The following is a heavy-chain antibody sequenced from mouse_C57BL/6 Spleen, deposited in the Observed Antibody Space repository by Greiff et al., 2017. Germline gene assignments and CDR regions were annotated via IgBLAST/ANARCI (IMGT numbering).Heavy chain of an antibody. V-gene: IGHV1-62-2*01. D-gene: IGHD1-1*01. CDR3: ARHEDGVDPGDYAMDY. CDR2: FYPGSGSI. J-gene: IGHJ4*01. Sequence: QVQLQQSGAELVKPGASVKLSCKASGYTFTEYTIHWVKQRSGQGLEWIGWFYPGSGSIKYNEKFKDKATLTADKSSSTVYMERSIVTSEDSAVYFCARHEDGVDPGDYAMDYWGQGTSVTVSS. CDR1: GYTFTEYT.